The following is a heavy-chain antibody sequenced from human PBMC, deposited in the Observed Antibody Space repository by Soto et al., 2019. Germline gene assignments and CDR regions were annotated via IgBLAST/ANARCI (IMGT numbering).Heavy chain of an antibody. CDR2: IIPILDTA. CDR3: AGGVTDATRGDY. D-gene: IGHD2-21*02. Sequence: QVQLVQSGAEVKKPGSSVKVSCKASGGTFTSYTINWVRQAPGQGLEWMGRIIPILDTANYAQKFQGRVTVTADKSTGTAFMELTSLRSEDTAVYYCAGGVTDATRGDYWGQGSLVTVSS. V-gene: IGHV1-69*08. J-gene: IGHJ4*02. CDR1: GGTFTSYT.